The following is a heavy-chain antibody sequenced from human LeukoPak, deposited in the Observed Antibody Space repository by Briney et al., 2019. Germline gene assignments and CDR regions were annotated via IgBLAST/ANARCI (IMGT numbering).Heavy chain of an antibody. CDR1: GGSISSYY. CDR2: INHSGST. V-gene: IGHV4-34*01. Sequence: SETLSLTCTVSGGSISSYYWSWIRQPPGKGLEWIGEINHSGSTNYNPSLKSRVTISVDTSKNQFSLKLSSVTAADTAVYYCARALRGVLRYFDWLLFDYWGQGTLVTVSS. D-gene: IGHD3-9*01. CDR3: ARALRGVLRYFDWLLFDY. J-gene: IGHJ4*02.